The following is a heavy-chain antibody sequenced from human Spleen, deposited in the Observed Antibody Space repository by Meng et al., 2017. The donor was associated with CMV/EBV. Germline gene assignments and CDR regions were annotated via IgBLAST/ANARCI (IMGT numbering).Heavy chain of an antibody. D-gene: IGHD3-3*01. CDR2: INHSGST. CDR1: GGSFSTYY. Sequence: VYGGSFSTYYWSWIRQSPGKGLEWIGEINHSGSTNSNPSLKSRVTMSVDTSKNQFSLNLNSVSAADTAVYYCARGARVTIFGDYFHYWGQGTLVTVSS. J-gene: IGHJ4*02. CDR3: ARGARVTIFGDYFHY. V-gene: IGHV4-34*01.